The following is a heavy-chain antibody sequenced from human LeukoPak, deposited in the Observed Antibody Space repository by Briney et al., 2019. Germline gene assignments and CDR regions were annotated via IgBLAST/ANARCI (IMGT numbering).Heavy chain of an antibody. CDR2: IFYSGTT. Sequence: SETLSLTCTVSGGSISSNSHYWGWIRQTPGKGLEWIGSIFYSGTTYYNPSLKSRVTISPDTSKNQFSLKLASVTAADTAVYYCARSYPGGYCTSSGCHGDYFDYWGQGILVTVSS. J-gene: IGHJ4*02. CDR1: GGSISSNSHY. D-gene: IGHD2-2*01. V-gene: IGHV4-39*07. CDR3: ARSYPGGYCTSSGCHGDYFDY.